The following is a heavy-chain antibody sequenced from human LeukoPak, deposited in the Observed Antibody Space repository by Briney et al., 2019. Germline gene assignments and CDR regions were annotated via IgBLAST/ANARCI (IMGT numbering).Heavy chain of an antibody. J-gene: IGHJ4*02. Sequence: SETLSLTCAVYGGSFSGYYWSWIRQPPGKGLEWIGEINHSGSTNYNPSLKSRVTISVDTSKNQFSLKLSSVTAADTAVSYCARGGGDSPYYFDYWGQGTLVTVSS. D-gene: IGHD5-12*01. CDR1: GGSFSGYY. V-gene: IGHV4-34*01. CDR2: INHSGST. CDR3: ARGGGDSPYYFDY.